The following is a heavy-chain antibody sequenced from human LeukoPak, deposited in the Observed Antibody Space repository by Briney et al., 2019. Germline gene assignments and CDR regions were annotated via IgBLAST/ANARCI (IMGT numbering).Heavy chain of an antibody. CDR1: GRSFSGYY. J-gene: IGHJ4*02. Sequence: SETLSLTCAVYGRSFSGYYWSWIRQPPGKGLEWIGEINHSGSTNYNPSLKSRVTISVDTSKNQFSLKLSSVTAADTAVYYCARVGPAGEVFDYWGQGTLVTVSS. D-gene: IGHD6-13*01. V-gene: IGHV4-34*01. CDR3: ARVGPAGEVFDY. CDR2: INHSGST.